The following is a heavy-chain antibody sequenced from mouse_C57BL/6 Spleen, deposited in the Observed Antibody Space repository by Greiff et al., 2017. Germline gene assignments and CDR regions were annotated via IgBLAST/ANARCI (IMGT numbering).Heavy chain of an antibody. V-gene: IGHV1-15*01. Sequence: VQGVESGAELVRPGASVTLSCKASGYTFTDYEMHWVKQTPVHGLEWIGAIDPETGGTAYNQKFKGKAILTADKSSSTAYMELRSLTSEDSAVYYCTEFAYWGQGTLVTVSA. CDR1: GYTFTDYE. CDR2: IDPETGGT. J-gene: IGHJ3*01. CDR3: TEFAY.